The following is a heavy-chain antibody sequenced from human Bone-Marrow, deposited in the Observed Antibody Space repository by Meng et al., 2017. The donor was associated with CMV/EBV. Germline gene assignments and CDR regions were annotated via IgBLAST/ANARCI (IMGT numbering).Heavy chain of an antibody. D-gene: IGHD6-19*01. V-gene: IGHV3-23*01. CDR1: GFTFSSYA. Sequence: GESLKISCAASGFTFSSYAMSWVRQAPGKGLEWVSAISGSGGSTYYADSVKGRFTISRDNSKNTLYLQMNSLRAEDTAVYYCAKDLHRGEWLVKSYYFDYWGQGTLVTVSS. CDR2: ISGSGGST. J-gene: IGHJ4*02. CDR3: AKDLHRGEWLVKSYYFDY.